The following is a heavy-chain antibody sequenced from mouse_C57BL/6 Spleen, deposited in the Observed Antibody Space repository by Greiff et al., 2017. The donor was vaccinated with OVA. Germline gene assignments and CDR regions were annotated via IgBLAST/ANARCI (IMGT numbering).Heavy chain of an antibody. J-gene: IGHJ2*01. CDR2: IWWDDDK. V-gene: IGHV8-8*01. CDR1: GFSLSTFGMG. D-gene: IGHD1-1*01. Sequence: QVTLKVSGPGILQPSQTLSLTCSFSGFSLSTFGMGVGWIRQPSGKGLEWLAHIWWDDDKYYNPALKSRLTISKDTSKNQVFLKIANVDTAGTATYYCARIASYYGSCYLYYFDYWGQGTTLTVSS. CDR3: ARIASYYGSCYLYYFDY.